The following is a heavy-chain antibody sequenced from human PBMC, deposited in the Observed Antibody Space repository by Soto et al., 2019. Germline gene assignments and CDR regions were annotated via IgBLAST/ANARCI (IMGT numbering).Heavy chain of an antibody. D-gene: IGHD2-21*02. Sequence: PSETLSLTCTVSGGSISSHYWSWIRQPPGKRLEWIGYVHNSGSTNYNPSLKSRVTTAVDTSKNQFSLRLSSVTAADTAVYYCARHVYEFDNGDNNWFDPWGQGILVTVSS. CDR3: ARHVYEFDNGDNNWFDP. V-gene: IGHV4-59*08. CDR1: GGSISSHY. CDR2: VHNSGST. J-gene: IGHJ5*02.